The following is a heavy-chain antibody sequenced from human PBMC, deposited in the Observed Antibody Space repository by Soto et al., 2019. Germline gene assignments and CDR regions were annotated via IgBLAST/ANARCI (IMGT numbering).Heavy chain of an antibody. CDR2: MNRSGGI. V-gene: IGHV4-34*01. Sequence: PSETLSLTCAVYGGSFSGYYWSWIRQPPGKGLEWIGEMNRSGGIKYNPSLKSRVTISADTSKNQFSLTLSSVTAADTAVYYCARAVTATYSSSHNWFDPWGQGTLVTVSS. CDR1: GGSFSGYY. J-gene: IGHJ5*02. CDR3: ARAVTATYSSSHNWFDP. D-gene: IGHD6-13*01.